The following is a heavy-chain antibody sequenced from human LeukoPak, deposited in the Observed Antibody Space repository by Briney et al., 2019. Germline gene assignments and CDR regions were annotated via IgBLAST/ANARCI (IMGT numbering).Heavy chain of an antibody. CDR1: GFTFDDYA. Sequence: GRSLRLSCAASGFTFDDYAMHWVRQAPGKGLEWVSGISWNSGSIGYADSVKGRFTISRDNAKNSLYLQMNSLRAEDTAVYFCARCWPRGWFDPWGRGTLVTVSS. J-gene: IGHJ5*02. CDR3: ARCWPRGWFDP. D-gene: IGHD2-8*01. CDR2: ISWNSGSI. V-gene: IGHV3-9*01.